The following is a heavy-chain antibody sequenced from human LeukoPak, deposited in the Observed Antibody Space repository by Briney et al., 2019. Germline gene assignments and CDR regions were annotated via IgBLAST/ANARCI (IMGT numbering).Heavy chain of an antibody. J-gene: IGHJ4*02. CDR3: ARGLGSSGYPTNSD. CDR1: GGSISSYY. V-gene: IGHV4-59*01. D-gene: IGHD3-22*01. CDR2: IYYSGST. Sequence: SETLSLTCTVSGGSISSYYWSWIRQPPGKGLEWIWYIYYSGSTNYNPSLKSRVTISVDTSKNQFSLKLSSVTAADTAVYYCARGLGSSGYPTNSDWGQGTLVTVSS.